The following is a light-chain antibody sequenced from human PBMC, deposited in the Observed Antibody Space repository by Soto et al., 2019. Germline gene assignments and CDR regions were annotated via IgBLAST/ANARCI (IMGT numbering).Light chain of an antibody. CDR1: SSDIGGYDY. CDR2: IVN. Sequence: QSALTQVASVSGSPGQSITISCTGTSSDIGGYDYVSWYQQHPGKAPKLMIYIVNYRPSGVSNRFSGSKSGNTASLTISGLLAEDEATYYCTSYTNTSTVVFGGGTKLTVL. V-gene: IGLV2-14*03. J-gene: IGLJ3*02. CDR3: TSYTNTSTVV.